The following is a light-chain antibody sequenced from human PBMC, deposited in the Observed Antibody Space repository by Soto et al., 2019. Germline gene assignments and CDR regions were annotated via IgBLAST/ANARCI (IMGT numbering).Light chain of an antibody. CDR3: QERHNFPYI. J-gene: IGKJ2*01. Sequence: DIQVTQSPSSLSASVGDEVSITCRTDQPVMNYLNWYQQKAGQAPKVLIFEASNLATRVPQRFSGSRFGSQFTLTIANLQPEDIAIYYCQERHNFPYIFGQGT. V-gene: IGKV1-39*01. CDR1: QPVMNY. CDR2: EAS.